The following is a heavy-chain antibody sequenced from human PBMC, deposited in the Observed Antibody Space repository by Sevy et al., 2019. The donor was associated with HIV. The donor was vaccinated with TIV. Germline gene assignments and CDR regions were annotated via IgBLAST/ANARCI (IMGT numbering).Heavy chain of an antibody. CDR1: GFTFSYYW. CDR2: IKQDGSEK. J-gene: IGHJ6*02. Sequence: GGSLRLSSAASGFTFSYYWMSWVRQAPGKGLEWVANIKQDGSEKYYVDSVKGRFTISRDNAKNSLYLQMNSLRAEDTAVYYCARDMGPYYYYYGMDVWGQGTTVTVSS. V-gene: IGHV3-7*03. D-gene: IGHD3-10*01. CDR3: ARDMGPYYYYYGMDV.